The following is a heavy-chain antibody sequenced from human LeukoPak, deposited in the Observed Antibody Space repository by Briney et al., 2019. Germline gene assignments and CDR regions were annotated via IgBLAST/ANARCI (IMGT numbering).Heavy chain of an antibody. CDR3: TTSPPRDSSAMY. J-gene: IGHJ4*02. CDR1: GFTFSSYE. V-gene: IGHV3-15*01. CDR2: IKSKIDGGTT. D-gene: IGHD6-19*01. Sequence: GGSLRLSCAASGFTFSSYEMSWVRQAPGKGLEWVGRIKSKIDGGTTDYAAPVKGRVTISRDDSKNTLYLQMNSLKTEDTAVYYCTTSPPRDSSAMYWGQGTLVTVSS.